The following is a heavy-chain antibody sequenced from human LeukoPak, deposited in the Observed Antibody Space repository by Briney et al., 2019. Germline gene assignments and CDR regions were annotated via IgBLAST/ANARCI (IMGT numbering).Heavy chain of an antibody. Sequence: GESLKISCKTSGYNFTNYWIAWVRQMPGKGLECMGIIYPDDSDVNYSPSFQGQVTFSADKSISTAYLQWSSLKASDTAMYYCARGKLGGGDCYIDYWGQGTLVTVSS. D-gene: IGHD2-21*02. CDR2: IYPDDSDV. V-gene: IGHV5-51*01. CDR3: ARGKLGGGDCYIDY. J-gene: IGHJ4*02. CDR1: GYNFTNYW.